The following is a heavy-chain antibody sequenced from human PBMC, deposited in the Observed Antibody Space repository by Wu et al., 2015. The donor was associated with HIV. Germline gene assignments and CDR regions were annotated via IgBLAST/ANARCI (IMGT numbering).Heavy chain of an antibody. J-gene: IGHJ2*01. Sequence: QVQLVQSGAEVKKPGSSVKVSCKTSGGTFSTYAISWVRQAPGQGLEWMGRIIPMLNTGDYAQKFQGRITITADESTSTVYMELSSLKSEDTAMYYCVRGGGLYWYFEL. CDR3: VRGGGLYWYFEL. V-gene: IGHV1-69*13. CDR2: IIPMLNTG. D-gene: IGHD2-15*01. CDR1: GGTFSTYA.